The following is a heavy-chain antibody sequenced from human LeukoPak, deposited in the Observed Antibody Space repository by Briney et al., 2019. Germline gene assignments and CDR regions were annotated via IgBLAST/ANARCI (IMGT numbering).Heavy chain of an antibody. CDR1: GFTFSSYG. J-gene: IGHJ4*02. D-gene: IGHD2-15*01. V-gene: IGHV3-23*01. CDR3: ANLAVVAASQYYFDY. CDR2: ISGSGGST. Sequence: PGGSLRLSCAASGFTFSSYGMSWVRQAPGKGLEWVSAISGSGGSTYYADSVKGRFTISRDNSKNTLYLQMNSLRAEDTAVYYCANLAVVAASQYYFDYWGQGTLVTVSS.